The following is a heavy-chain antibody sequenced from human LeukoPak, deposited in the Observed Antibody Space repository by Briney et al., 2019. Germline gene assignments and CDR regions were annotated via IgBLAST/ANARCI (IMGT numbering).Heavy chain of an antibody. CDR3: ARAPHYDFWSGYGYYFDY. Sequence: SETLSLTCAVYGGSFSGYYWSWIRQPPGKGLEWIGEINHSGSTNYNPSLKSRVTISVDTSKNQFPLKLSSVTAADTAVYYCARAPHYDFWSGYGYYFDYWGQGTLVTVSS. CDR1: GGSFSGYY. CDR2: INHSGST. D-gene: IGHD3-3*01. V-gene: IGHV4-34*01. J-gene: IGHJ4*02.